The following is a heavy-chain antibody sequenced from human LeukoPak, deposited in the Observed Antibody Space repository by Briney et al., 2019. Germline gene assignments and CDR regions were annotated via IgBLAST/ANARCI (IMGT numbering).Heavy chain of an antibody. CDR1: GGSLSGSH. CDR2: INDSGTT. J-gene: IGHJ3*02. V-gene: IGHV4-34*01. CDR3: ARQETVMVEGRHAFDI. D-gene: IGHD5-18*01. Sequence: SETLSLTCAVFGGSLSGSHLSWIRQFPWKGLEWIGEINDSGTTNNNPSLKNRVTISVDPSKNQFSLKLRFVTAADTGVYYCARQETVMVEGRHAFDIWGQGTVVTVSS.